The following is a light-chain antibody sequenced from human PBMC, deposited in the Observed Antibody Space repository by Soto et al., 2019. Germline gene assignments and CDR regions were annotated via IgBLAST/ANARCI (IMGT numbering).Light chain of an antibody. CDR3: AAWDETLKPYL. CDR2: YNN. J-gene: IGLJ1*01. Sequence: QSVLTQPPSASETPGQTVSISCSGSNSNIASNTVNWYQHLPGTAPKLLIYYNNQRPSGVPDRFSGSKSGTSASLAISGLQSEDESDYYCAAWDETLKPYLFGTGTKVTVL. CDR1: NSNIASNT. V-gene: IGLV1-44*01.